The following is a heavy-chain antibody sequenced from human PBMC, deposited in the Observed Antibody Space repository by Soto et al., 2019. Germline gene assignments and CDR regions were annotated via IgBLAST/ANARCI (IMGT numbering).Heavy chain of an antibody. D-gene: IGHD1-20*01. Sequence: QVQLVESGGGVVQPGRSLRLSCAASGFTFSSYAMHWVRQAPGKGLEWVAVISYDGSNKYHADSVKGRFTISRDHSKDTLYLQTSSLRAEDTAVYYCAREGRITGGCDYWGQGTLVTVSS. V-gene: IGHV3-30-3*01. CDR2: ISYDGSNK. CDR1: GFTFSSYA. J-gene: IGHJ4*02. CDR3: AREGRITGGCDY.